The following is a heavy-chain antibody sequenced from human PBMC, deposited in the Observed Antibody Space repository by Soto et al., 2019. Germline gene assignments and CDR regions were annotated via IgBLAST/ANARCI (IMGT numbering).Heavy chain of an antibody. D-gene: IGHD3-3*01. CDR1: GYTFTSYA. J-gene: IGHJ6*02. V-gene: IGHV1-3*01. CDR3: ARDLVQDDLWRGYYVYYGMDV. Sequence: QVQLVQSGAEVKKPGASVKVSCKASGYTFTSYAMPWVSQAPGQRLEWMGWINAGNGNTKYSQKFQGRVTITRETSASTAYMELSSLRSEDTAVYSCARDLVQDDLWRGYYVYYGMDVWGRWTTVTVSS. CDR2: INAGNGNT.